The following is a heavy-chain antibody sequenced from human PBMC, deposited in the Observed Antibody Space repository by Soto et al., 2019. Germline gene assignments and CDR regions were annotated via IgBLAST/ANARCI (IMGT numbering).Heavy chain of an antibody. CDR3: ARGYYDFWSGYSAYYYYYYMDV. CDR1: GFTFSSNY. Sequence: GGSLRLSCAASGFTFSSNYMSWVRQAPGKGLEWVSVIYSGGSTYYADSVKGRFTISRHNSKNTLYLQMNSLRAEDTAVYYCARGYYDFWSGYSAYYYYYYMDVWGKGTTVTVSS. J-gene: IGHJ6*03. D-gene: IGHD3-3*01. CDR2: IYSGGST. V-gene: IGHV3-53*04.